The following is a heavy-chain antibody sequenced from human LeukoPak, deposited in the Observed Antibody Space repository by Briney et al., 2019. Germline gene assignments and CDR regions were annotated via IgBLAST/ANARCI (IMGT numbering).Heavy chain of an antibody. V-gene: IGHV3-33*01. Sequence: GGSLRLSCAASGFTFSDYGMHWVRQAPGKGLEWVAVIWLDGSNKYYADSVEGRFTVSRDNSKYTLSLEMNSLRVDDTAVYYCARDVGITADGNYLDYWGQGTLVTVSS. D-gene: IGHD6-13*01. J-gene: IGHJ4*02. CDR1: GFTFSDYG. CDR2: IWLDGSNK. CDR3: ARDVGITADGNYLDY.